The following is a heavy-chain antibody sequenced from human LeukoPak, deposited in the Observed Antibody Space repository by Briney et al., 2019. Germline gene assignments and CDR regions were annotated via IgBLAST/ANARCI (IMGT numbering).Heavy chain of an antibody. D-gene: IGHD2-2*01. CDR1: GGTFSSYA. CDR3: ASRYCSSTSCLNWFDP. Sequence: GASVKVSCKASGGTFSSYAISWVRQAPGQGLEWMGGIIPIFGTANYAQKFQGRVTITADESTSTAYMGLSSLRSEDTAVYYCASRYCSSTSCLNWFDPWGQGTLVTVSS. J-gene: IGHJ5*02. CDR2: IIPIFGTA. V-gene: IGHV1-69*13.